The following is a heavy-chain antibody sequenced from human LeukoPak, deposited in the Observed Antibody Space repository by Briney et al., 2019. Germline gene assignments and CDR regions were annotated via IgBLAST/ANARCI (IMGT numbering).Heavy chain of an antibody. CDR2: ISGSGDAP. J-gene: IGHJ4*02. D-gene: IGHD1-26*01. V-gene: IGHV3-23*01. CDR1: GFTFSSYS. Sequence: GGSLRLSCAASGFTFSSYSMNWVRQAPGKGLEWVSAISGSGDAPYDADSVKGRFTISRDNSKSTLYLQMSSLRAEDTAVYYCAKVGELGATSDYFDYWGQGTLVTVSS. CDR3: AKVGELGATSDYFDY.